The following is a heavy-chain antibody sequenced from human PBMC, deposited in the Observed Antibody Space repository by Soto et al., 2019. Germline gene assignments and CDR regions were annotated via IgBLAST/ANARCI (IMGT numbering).Heavy chain of an antibody. J-gene: IGHJ4*02. CDR2: INHSGST. Sequence: SETLSLTCAVYGGSFSGYYWSWIRQPPGKGLEWIGEINHSGSTNYNPSLKSRVTISVDTSKNQFSLKLSSVTAADTAVYYCAGVRRNSSSWYNRYYFDYWGQGTLVTVSS. D-gene: IGHD6-13*01. CDR1: GGSFSGYY. CDR3: AGVRRNSSSWYNRYYFDY. V-gene: IGHV4-34*01.